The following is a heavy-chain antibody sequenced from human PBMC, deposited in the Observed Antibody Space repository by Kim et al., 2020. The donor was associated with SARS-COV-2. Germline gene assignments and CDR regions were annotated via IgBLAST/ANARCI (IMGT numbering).Heavy chain of an antibody. CDR1: GFTFSSYA. CDR3: AKQWETYYYYYAMDV. V-gene: IGHV3-23*01. CDR2: ISGSGGST. Sequence: GGSLRLSCAASGFTFSSYAMSWVRQAPGKGLEWVSAISGSGGSTFYADSVKGRFTISRDNSKNTLYLQMNSLRAEDTAVYYCAKQWETYYYYYAMDVWGQGTTVTVSS. D-gene: IGHD1-26*01. J-gene: IGHJ6*02.